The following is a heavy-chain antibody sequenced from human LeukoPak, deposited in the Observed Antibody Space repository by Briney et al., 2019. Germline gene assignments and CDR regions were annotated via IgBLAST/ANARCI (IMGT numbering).Heavy chain of an antibody. CDR2: IWFDGSNK. J-gene: IGHJ4*02. CDR1: GFTFSSYG. CDR3: ARLLSGFFDY. Sequence: GGSLRLSCAASGFTFSSYGMHWVRQPPGKGLEWVAVIWFDGSNKYYADSVKGRFTISRDNSKNTLYLETNSLRAEDTAVYYCARLLSGFFDYWGQGILVTVSS. V-gene: IGHV3-33*01. D-gene: IGHD3-22*01.